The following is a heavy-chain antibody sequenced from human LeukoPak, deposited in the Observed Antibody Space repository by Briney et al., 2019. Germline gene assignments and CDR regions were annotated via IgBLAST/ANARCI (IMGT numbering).Heavy chain of an antibody. D-gene: IGHD2-15*01. CDR3: ARVYCSGGNCYHFDY. CDR1: GGSISNHY. Sequence: PETLSLTCTVSGGSISNHYCSWIRQPAGKGLEWIGRIYSSGTTDYNPSLKSRVVMSVDTSKNQVSLKLSAVTAADTAVYYCARVYCSGGNCYHFDYWGQGTLVTVSS. J-gene: IGHJ4*02. CDR2: IYSSGTT. V-gene: IGHV4-4*07.